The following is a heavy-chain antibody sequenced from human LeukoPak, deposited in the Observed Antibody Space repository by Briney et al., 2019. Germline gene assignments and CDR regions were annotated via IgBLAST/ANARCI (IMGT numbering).Heavy chain of an antibody. V-gene: IGHV4-59*08. Sequence: PSETLSLTCTVSGGSISGYYWSWIRQPPGKGLEWIGYIYYSGSTNYNPSLKSRLTISVDTSKNQFSLNLTSVTAADTAVYYCARHLRGGARRPFDSWGQGTLVTVSS. CDR1: GGSISGYY. CDR2: IYYSGST. J-gene: IGHJ4*02. D-gene: IGHD1-26*01. CDR3: ARHLRGGARRPFDS.